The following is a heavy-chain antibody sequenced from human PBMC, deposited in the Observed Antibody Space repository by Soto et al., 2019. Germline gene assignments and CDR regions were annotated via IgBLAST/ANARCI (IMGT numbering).Heavy chain of an antibody. J-gene: IGHJ6*02. CDR3: ARADCSSTSCPHAQDYYYYYGMDV. CDR1: GFTFSSYW. V-gene: IGHV3-74*01. CDR2: INSDGSST. Sequence: EVQLVESGGGLVQPGGSLRLSCAASGFTFSSYWMHWVRQAPGKGLVWVSRINSDGSSTSYADSVKGRFTISRDNATNTLSLQMTSLGAEDTAVYYCARADCSSTSCPHAQDYYYYYGMDVWGQGTTVTVSS. D-gene: IGHD2-2*01.